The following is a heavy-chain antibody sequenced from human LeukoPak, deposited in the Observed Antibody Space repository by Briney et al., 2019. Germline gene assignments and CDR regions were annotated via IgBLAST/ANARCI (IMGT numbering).Heavy chain of an antibody. Sequence: GGSLRLSCAASGFTLENYNMNWVRQAPGKGLEWVSYISSSSSMIYYADSVKGRFAISRDIAKNSLYLQMNSLRAEDTAVYYCAKGMAPYGSGSLFDYWGQGTLVTVSS. V-gene: IGHV3-48*01. CDR3: AKGMAPYGSGSLFDY. CDR2: ISSSSSMI. J-gene: IGHJ4*02. CDR1: GFTLENYN. D-gene: IGHD3-10*01.